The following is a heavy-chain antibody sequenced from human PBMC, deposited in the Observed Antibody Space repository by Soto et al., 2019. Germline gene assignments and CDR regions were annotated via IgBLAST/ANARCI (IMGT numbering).Heavy chain of an antibody. Sequence: GGSLRLSCAASGFTFSSYSMNWVRQAPGKGLEWVSYISSSSSTIYYADSVKGRFTISRDNAKNSPYLQMNSLRDEDTAVYYCARALWLNYYYGMDVWGQGTTVTVSS. CDR2: ISSSSSTI. CDR3: ARALWLNYYYGMDV. V-gene: IGHV3-48*02. J-gene: IGHJ6*02. D-gene: IGHD3-10*01. CDR1: GFTFSSYS.